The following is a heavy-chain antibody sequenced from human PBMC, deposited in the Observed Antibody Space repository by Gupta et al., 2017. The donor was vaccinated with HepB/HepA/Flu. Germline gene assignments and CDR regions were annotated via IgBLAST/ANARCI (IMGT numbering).Heavy chain of an antibody. V-gene: IGHV1-2*02. CDR3: ARGPRYYDFWSGSDY. D-gene: IGHD3-3*01. Sequence: QVQLVQSGAEVKKPGASVKVSCKASGYTFTGYYIHWVRQAPGQGLEWMGWINPHSGGAQYAQKVQCRVTMTRDTSISTAYMELSSLRSEDTAVYYCARGPRYYDFWSGSDYWGQGTLVTVSS. CDR1: GYTFTGYY. CDR2: INPHSGGA. J-gene: IGHJ4*02.